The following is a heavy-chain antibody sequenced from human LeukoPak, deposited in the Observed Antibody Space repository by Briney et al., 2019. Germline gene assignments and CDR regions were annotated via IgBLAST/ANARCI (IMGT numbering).Heavy chain of an antibody. Sequence: GASVKVSCKASGYSFTGYYMHWVRQAPGQGLEWMGWINPNIGDTNYAQKFQGRVTMTRDTSISTAYMELTRLRSDDTAVYYCAALRPHYSSWYFDYWGQGTLVTVSS. J-gene: IGHJ4*02. CDR3: AALRPHYSSWYFDY. CDR2: INPNIGDT. V-gene: IGHV1-2*02. D-gene: IGHD2-15*01. CDR1: GYSFTGYY.